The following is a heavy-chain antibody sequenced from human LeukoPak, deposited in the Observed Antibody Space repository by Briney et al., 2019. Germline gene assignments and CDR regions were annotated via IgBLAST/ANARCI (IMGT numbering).Heavy chain of an antibody. D-gene: IGHD3-10*01. J-gene: IGHJ5*02. CDR1: GGSISIYS. V-gene: IGHV4-4*07. Sequence: PSETLSLSCTVSGGSISIYSWSWIRQPAGKGLEWIGRIYASGSTTYNPSLKGRVTMSVDTSKNQFSLKLSSVTAADTAVYYCARVPVYRHYYGSGSYWRWFDPWGQGTLVTVSS. CDR3: ARVPVYRHYYGSGSYWRWFDP. CDR2: IYASGST.